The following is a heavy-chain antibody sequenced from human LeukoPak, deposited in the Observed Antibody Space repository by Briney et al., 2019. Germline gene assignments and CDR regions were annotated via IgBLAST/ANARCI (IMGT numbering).Heavy chain of an antibody. CDR2: ISSDGITK. CDR3: VREVGDIIVVPGTLDQFYYYMDV. D-gene: IGHD2-2*01. CDR1: GFTLSSYQ. Sequence: PGGSLRLSCAASGFTLSSYQMNWVRQAPGKGLVWVSRISSDGITKTYADSVKGRFTISRDNAKNTLYLEVNSLRAEDTAVYYCVREVGDIIVVPGTLDQFYYYMDVWGKGTTVTVSS. J-gene: IGHJ6*03. V-gene: IGHV3-74*01.